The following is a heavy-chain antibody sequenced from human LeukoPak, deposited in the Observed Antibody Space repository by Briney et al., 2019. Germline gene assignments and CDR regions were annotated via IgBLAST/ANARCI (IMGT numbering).Heavy chain of an antibody. CDR2: IYYSGST. V-gene: IGHV4-30-4*01. Sequence: SSETLPLTCTVSGGSISSGDYYWSWIRQPPGKGLEWIGYIYYSGSTYYNPSLKSRVTISVDTSKNQFSLKLSSVTAADTAVYYCARDFWSGYWSFDYWGQGTLVTVSS. CDR1: GGSISSGDYY. D-gene: IGHD3-3*01. J-gene: IGHJ4*02. CDR3: ARDFWSGYWSFDY.